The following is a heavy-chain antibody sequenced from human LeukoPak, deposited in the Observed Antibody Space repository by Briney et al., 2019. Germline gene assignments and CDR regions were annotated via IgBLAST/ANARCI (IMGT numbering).Heavy chain of an antibody. CDR1: GGSVRSSRPY. D-gene: IGHD3-10*01. J-gene: IGHJ5*02. CDR3: ATHDEGSYFET. Sequence: SETLSLTCTVSGGSVRSSRPYWGWFRQSPGKGLEWIGSVYYVGNAYYRPSLLSRATISIDTSKTHISLRLTSMTATDTGIYYCATHDEGSYFETWGQGALVTVSS. CDR2: VYYVGNA. V-gene: IGHV4-39*02.